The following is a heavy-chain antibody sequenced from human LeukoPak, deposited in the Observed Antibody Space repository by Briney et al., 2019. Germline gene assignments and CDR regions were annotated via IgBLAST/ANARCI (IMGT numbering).Heavy chain of an antibody. Sequence: GGSLRLSWAASGFTFSSYSMNWVRQAPGKGLEWVSSISSSSSYIYYADSVKGRFTISRDNSKNTLYLQMNSLRAEDTAVYYCARDRRGYCSSTSCFTDAFDIWGQGTMVTVSS. CDR3: ARDRRGYCSSTSCFTDAFDI. J-gene: IGHJ3*02. D-gene: IGHD2-2*02. CDR1: GFTFSSYS. CDR2: ISSSSSYI. V-gene: IGHV3-21*01.